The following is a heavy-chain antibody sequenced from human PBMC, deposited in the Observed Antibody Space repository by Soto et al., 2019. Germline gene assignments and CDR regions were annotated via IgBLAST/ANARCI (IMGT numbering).Heavy chain of an antibody. CDR2: VYHTGAT. CDR3: ARGGNRYSNVPSGVGGFDY. V-gene: IGHV4-59*01. D-gene: IGHD5-12*01. CDR1: GASISSSY. J-gene: IGHJ4*02. Sequence: SETLSLTCTVSGASISSSYWSWIRQSPERGLEWIAYVYHTGATNYNPSLKSRVTISLDTSKGQFSLNLTSLTTADTAVYFCARGGNRYSNVPSGVGGFDYWGQGPLVTFSS.